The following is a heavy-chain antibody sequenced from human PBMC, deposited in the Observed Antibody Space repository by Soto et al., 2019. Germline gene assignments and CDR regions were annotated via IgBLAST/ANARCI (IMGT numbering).Heavy chain of an antibody. CDR3: ARGSGGLGFDP. CDR2: ISPNNGNT. J-gene: IGHJ5*02. V-gene: IGHV1-18*01. D-gene: IGHD3-9*01. CDR1: GYTFTSSG. Sequence: QVQLVQSGAEVKKPGASVKVSCKASGYTFTSSGLTWVRQAPGQGLEWLGWISPNNGNTNYAQHVQGRVTMTADTSTGTAYMELRSLRSDDTAVYYCARGSGGLGFDPWGQGTMVTVSS.